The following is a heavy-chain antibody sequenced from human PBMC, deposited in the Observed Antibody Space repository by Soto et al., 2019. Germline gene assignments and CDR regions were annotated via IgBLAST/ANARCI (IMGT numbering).Heavy chain of an antibody. D-gene: IGHD3-22*01. CDR3: AIALSPIGYDSSGYLDY. CDR1: GFTFSSYA. CDR2: ISGSGGST. Sequence: PGGSLRLSCAASGFTFSSYAMSWVRQAPGKGLEWVSAISGSGGSTYHADSVKGRFTISRDNSKNTLYLQMNSLRAEDTFVYYCAIALSPIGYDSSGYLDYWGQGTLVTVSS. V-gene: IGHV3-23*01. J-gene: IGHJ4*02.